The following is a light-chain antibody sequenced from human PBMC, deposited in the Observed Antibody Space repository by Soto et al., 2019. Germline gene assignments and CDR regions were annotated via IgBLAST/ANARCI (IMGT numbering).Light chain of an antibody. J-gene: IGKJ3*01. V-gene: IGKV1-9*01. CDR1: QGVGSD. CDR3: QQLNSYPRN. CDR2: AAS. Sequence: DVQLTQSPSFLSASIGDRVTITCRASQGVGSDLAWFQQKPGKAPKLLIYAASTLQSGVPSRFGGSGSGTEFIHTISSLQPEDFATYYCQQLNSYPRNFGPGTKVDIK.